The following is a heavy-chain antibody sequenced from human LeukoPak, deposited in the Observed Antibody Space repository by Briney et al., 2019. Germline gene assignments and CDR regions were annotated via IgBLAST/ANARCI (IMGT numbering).Heavy chain of an antibody. CDR2: INHSGST. V-gene: IGHV4-34*01. Sequence: PSETLSHTCAVYGGSFSGYYWSWIRQPPGKGLEWIGEINHSGSTNYNPSLKSRVTISVDTSKNQFSLKLSSVTAADTAVYYCASVRGYSYGCEFDYWGQGTLVTVSS. CDR3: ASVRGYSYGCEFDY. J-gene: IGHJ4*02. D-gene: IGHD5-18*01. CDR1: GGSFSGYY.